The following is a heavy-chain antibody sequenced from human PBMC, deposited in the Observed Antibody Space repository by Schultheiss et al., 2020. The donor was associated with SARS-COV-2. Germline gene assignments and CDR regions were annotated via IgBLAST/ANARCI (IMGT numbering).Heavy chain of an antibody. J-gene: IGHJ4*02. CDR3: VASYDY. V-gene: IGHV3-30*03. Sequence: GGSLRLSCAASGFTFSNAWMNWVRQAPGKGLEWVAVISYDGSNKYYADSVKGRFTISRDNSKNTLYLQMNSLRAEDTAVYYCVASYDYWGQGTLVTVSS. CDR1: GFTFSNAW. CDR2: ISYDGSNK.